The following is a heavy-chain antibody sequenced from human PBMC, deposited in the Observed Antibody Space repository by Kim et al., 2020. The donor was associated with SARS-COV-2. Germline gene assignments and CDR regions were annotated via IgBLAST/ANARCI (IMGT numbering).Heavy chain of an antibody. CDR2: ISSSSSYI. D-gene: IGHD3-10*01. Sequence: GGSLRLSCAASGFTFSSYSMNWVRQAPGKGLEWVSSISSSSSYIYYADSVKGRFTISRDNAKNSLYLQMNSLRAEDTAVYYCARDEIWFGEYFDYWGQGTLVTVSS. CDR1: GFTFSSYS. V-gene: IGHV3-21*01. CDR3: ARDEIWFGEYFDY. J-gene: IGHJ4*02.